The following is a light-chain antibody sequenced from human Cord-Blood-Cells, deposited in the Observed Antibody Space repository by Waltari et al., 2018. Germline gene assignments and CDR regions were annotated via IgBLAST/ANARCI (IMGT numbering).Light chain of an antibody. CDR2: GPS. Sequence: EIVMTQSPATLSVSPGERDTLSCRASQSVSSNLAWYQQKPGQAPRLLIYGPSTRATGIPARFIGSGSGTEFTLTISSLQSEDFAVYYCQQYNNWPRTFGQGTKVEIK. CDR3: QQYNNWPRT. CDR1: QSVSSN. V-gene: IGKV3-15*01. J-gene: IGKJ1*01.